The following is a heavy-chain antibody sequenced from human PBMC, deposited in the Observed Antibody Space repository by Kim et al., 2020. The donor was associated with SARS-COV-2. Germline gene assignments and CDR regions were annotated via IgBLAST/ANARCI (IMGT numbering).Heavy chain of an antibody. J-gene: IGHJ3*02. D-gene: IGHD2-15*01. CDR1: GFTFSSYA. CDR2: ISSNGGST. Sequence: GGSLRLSCSASGFTFSSYAMHWVRQAPGKGLEYVSAISSNGGSTYYADSVKDRFTISRDNSKNTLYLQMSSLRAEDTAVYYCVKAAPYCSGGSCYSGAFDIWGQGTMVTVSS. CDR3: VKAAPYCSGGSCYSGAFDI. V-gene: IGHV3-64D*09.